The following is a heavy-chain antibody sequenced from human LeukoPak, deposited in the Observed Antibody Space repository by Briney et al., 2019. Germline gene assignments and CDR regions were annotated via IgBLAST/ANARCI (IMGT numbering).Heavy chain of an antibody. CDR1: LFTFSSDS. D-gene: IGHD3-10*01. CDR2: ISSSSSYI. V-gene: IGHV3-21*01. J-gene: IGHJ4*02. CDR3: ARDGNGGSGSYWVFAY. Sequence: PGGSLRLSCAASLFTFSSDSMNSGPQAPGKGREGVSPISSSSSYIYYADSLKGRFTISRDNAKNSLYLQMNSLRAEETAVYYCARDGNGGSGSYWVFAYWGQGTLVTVSS.